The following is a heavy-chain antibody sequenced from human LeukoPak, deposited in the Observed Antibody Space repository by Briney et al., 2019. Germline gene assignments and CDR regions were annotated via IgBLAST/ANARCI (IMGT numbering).Heavy chain of an antibody. D-gene: IGHD2-2*01. CDR1: GFTVDSNY. V-gene: IGHV3-53*05. CDR2: IYTGGNT. CDR3: AKGGVPVVSPAVN. Sequence: GGSLRLSCAASGFTVDSNYLSWVRQAPGKGLEWVSTIYTGGNTYYADSVKGRFTISRDNSKNTLYLQMNSLRAEDTAVYYCAKGGVPVVSPAVNWGQGTLVTVSS. J-gene: IGHJ4*02.